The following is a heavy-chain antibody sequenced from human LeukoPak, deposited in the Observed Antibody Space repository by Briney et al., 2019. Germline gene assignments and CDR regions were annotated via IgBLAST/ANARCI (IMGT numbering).Heavy chain of an antibody. D-gene: IGHD6-19*01. J-gene: IGHJ4*02. V-gene: IGHV3-11*03. CDR3: ARRSVAGTWDFDY. Sequence: GGSLRLSCAASGLTFSDFYMSWVRQAPGKGLEWLSYISSSSSNANYADSVKGRFTISRDNAKNSLYLQLNSLRAEDTAVYYCARRSVAGTWDFDYWGQGTLVTVSS. CDR1: GLTFSDFY. CDR2: ISSSSSNA.